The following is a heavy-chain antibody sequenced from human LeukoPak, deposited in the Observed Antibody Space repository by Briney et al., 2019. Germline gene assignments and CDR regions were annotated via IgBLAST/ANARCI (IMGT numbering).Heavy chain of an antibody. Sequence: SETLSLTCTVSGGSISSYYWSWIRQPPGKGLEWIGYIYYSGSTNYNPSLKSRVTISVDTSKNQFSLKLSSVTAADTAVYYCARQYSSSWYNWFDPWGQGTLVTVSS. CDR2: IYYSGST. CDR3: ARQYSSSWYNWFDP. J-gene: IGHJ5*02. V-gene: IGHV4-59*08. CDR1: GGSISSYY. D-gene: IGHD6-13*01.